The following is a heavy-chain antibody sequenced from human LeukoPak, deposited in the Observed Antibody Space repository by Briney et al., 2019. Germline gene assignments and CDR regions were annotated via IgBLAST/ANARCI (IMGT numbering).Heavy chain of an antibody. D-gene: IGHD3-16*01. Sequence: GASLRLSCAASGFRFSDYAIHWVRLAPGKGLECVALITYDGSNKYYADSVKGRFTISRDNSENTLYLRMNSLRPEDTAVYYCAREWGADYWGQGALVTVSS. CDR2: ITYDGSNK. J-gene: IGHJ4*02. V-gene: IGHV3-30-3*01. CDR3: AREWGADY. CDR1: GFRFSDYA.